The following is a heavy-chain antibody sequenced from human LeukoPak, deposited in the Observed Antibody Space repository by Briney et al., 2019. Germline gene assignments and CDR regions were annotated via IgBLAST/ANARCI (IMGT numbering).Heavy chain of an antibody. Sequence: GESLKISCKGSGYRFTDYWIGWVRQMPGKGPEWVGVIYPADSDTRYSPSFQGQVTISADKSISIAYLQWSSLKASDTAIYYCAKASTPIRGFCSSGSCTRFDYWGQGTLVTVSS. V-gene: IGHV5-51*01. D-gene: IGHD2-15*01. CDR3: AKASTPIRGFCSSGSCTRFDY. J-gene: IGHJ4*02. CDR1: GYRFTDYW. CDR2: IYPADSDT.